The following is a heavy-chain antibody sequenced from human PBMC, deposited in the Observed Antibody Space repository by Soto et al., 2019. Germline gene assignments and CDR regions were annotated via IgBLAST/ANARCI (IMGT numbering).Heavy chain of an antibody. D-gene: IGHD6-13*01. CDR2: ISSSSSYI. CDR1: GFTFSSYS. Sequence: GGSLRLSCAASGFTFSSYSMNWVRQAPGKGLEWVSSISSSSSYIYYADSVKGRFTISRDNAKNSLYLQMNSLRAEDTAVYYCARIQIAAAGTISYGMDVWGQGTTVTVSS. V-gene: IGHV3-21*01. CDR3: ARIQIAAAGTISYGMDV. J-gene: IGHJ6*02.